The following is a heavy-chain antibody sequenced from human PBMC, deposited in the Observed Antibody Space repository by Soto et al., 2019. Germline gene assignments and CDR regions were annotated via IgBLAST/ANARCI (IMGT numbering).Heavy chain of an antibody. Sequence: PSETLSLTCTVSGGSISSGGYYWSWIRQPPGKGLEWIGEVYHSGSTKYNPSLKSRVTISVDKSKNQFSLELRAVTAADTAVYYCATLPPRIVVVKTEIPTWGQGTLVTVSS. V-gene: IGHV4-39*07. CDR2: VYHSGST. CDR1: GGSISSGGYY. D-gene: IGHD2-15*01. J-gene: IGHJ5*02. CDR3: ATLPPRIVVVKTEIPT.